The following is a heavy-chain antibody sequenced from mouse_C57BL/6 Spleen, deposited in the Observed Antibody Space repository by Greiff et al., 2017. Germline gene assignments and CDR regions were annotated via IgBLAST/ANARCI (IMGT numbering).Heavy chain of an antibody. D-gene: IGHD1-1*01. CDR2: IDPETGGT. J-gene: IGHJ1*03. V-gene: IGHV1-15*01. Sequence: QVQLQQSGAELVRPGASVTLSCKASGYTFTDYEMHWVKQTPVHGLEWIGAIDPETGGTAYNQKFKGKAILTADKSSSTAYMELRSLTSEDSAVYYCTRSSGSSYSWYFDVWGTGTTVTVSS. CDR3: TRSSGSSYSWYFDV. CDR1: GYTFTDYE.